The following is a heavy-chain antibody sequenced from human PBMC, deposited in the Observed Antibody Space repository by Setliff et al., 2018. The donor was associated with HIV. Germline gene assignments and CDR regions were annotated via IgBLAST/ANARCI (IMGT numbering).Heavy chain of an antibody. CDR3: ARDLRGDRSGWFFDY. CDR2: INAGNGNT. V-gene: IGHV1-3*01. D-gene: IGHD6-19*01. J-gene: IGHJ4*02. Sequence: ASVKVSCKASGYTFTSYAMHWVRQAPGQRLEWMGWINAGNGNTKYSQKFQGRVTIIRDTSASTAYMELSSLRSEDTAVHYCARDLRGDRSGWFFDYWGQGTLVTVSS. CDR1: GYTFTSYA.